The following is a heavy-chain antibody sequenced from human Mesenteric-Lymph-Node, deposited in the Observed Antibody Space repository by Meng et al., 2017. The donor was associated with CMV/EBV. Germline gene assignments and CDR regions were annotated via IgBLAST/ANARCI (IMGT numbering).Heavy chain of an antibody. Sequence: VSCKASGYTFSAYFIHWVRQAPGQGLEWMGWINPNTGGTNYAQKFQGRVTLTRDTSISTAYMELTTLRSDDTAVYYCARAALLDSWGQGTLVTVSS. J-gene: IGHJ4*02. V-gene: IGHV1-2*02. CDR2: INPNTGGT. CDR3: ARAALLDS. CDR1: GYTFSAYF.